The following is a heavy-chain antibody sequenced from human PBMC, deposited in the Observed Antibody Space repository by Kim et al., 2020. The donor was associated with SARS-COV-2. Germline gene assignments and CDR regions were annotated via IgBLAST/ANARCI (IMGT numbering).Heavy chain of an antibody. V-gene: IGHV4-59*08. CDR2: IFHSGST. Sequence: SETLSLTCTVSGDSINTYYWSWIRQPPGKGLEWIGYIFHSGSTNYNPSLKSRVIISVETSKNQFSLKLSSVTAADTAIYYCARLVSRHTWSDPWGQGTPVTVSS. D-gene: IGHD2-2*01. CDR3: ARLVSRHTWSDP. CDR1: GDSINTYY. J-gene: IGHJ5*02.